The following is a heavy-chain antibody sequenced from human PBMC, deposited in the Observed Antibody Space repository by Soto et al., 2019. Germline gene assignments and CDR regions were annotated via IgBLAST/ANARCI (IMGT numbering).Heavy chain of an antibody. CDR2: MNPNSGNT. Sequence: GASVKVSCKASGYTFTSYDINWVRQATGQGLEWMGWMNPNSGNTGYAQKFQGRVTMTRNTSISTACMELSSLRSEDTAVYYCARGHFKLLWFGEPRYYYMDVWGKGTTVTVSS. CDR3: ARGHFKLLWFGEPRYYYMDV. V-gene: IGHV1-8*01. J-gene: IGHJ6*03. D-gene: IGHD3-10*01. CDR1: GYTFTSYD.